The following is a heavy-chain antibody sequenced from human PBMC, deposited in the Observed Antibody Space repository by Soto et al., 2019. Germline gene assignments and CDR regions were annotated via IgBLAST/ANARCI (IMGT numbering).Heavy chain of an antibody. CDR3: ARTRRAVAGSAFDI. J-gene: IGHJ3*02. CDR1: GGSISSYY. D-gene: IGHD6-19*01. Sequence: QVQLQESGPGLVKPSETLSLTCTVSGGSISSYYWSWIRQPPGKGLEWIGYIYYSGSTNYNPSLKSRVTISVDTSKNQFSLKLSSVTAADTAVYYCARTRRAVAGSAFDIWGQGTMVTVSS. V-gene: IGHV4-59*01. CDR2: IYYSGST.